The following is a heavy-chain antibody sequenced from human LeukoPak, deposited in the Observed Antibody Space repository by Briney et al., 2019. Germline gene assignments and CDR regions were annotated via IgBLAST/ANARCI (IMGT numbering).Heavy chain of an antibody. V-gene: IGHV1-3*01. D-gene: IGHD3-16*02. Sequence: GASVKVSCKASGYTFTSYAMHWVRQAPGQRLEWMGWINAGNGNTKYSQKFQGRVTITRDTSASTAYMELSSLRSEDTAVYYCAREGGSTYDYVWGSHRSAWFDPWGQGTLVTVSS. CDR1: GYTFTSYA. J-gene: IGHJ5*02. CDR2: INAGNGNT. CDR3: AREGGSTYDYVWGSHRSAWFDP.